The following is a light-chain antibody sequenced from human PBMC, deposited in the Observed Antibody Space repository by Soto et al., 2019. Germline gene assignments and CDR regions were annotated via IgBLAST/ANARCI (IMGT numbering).Light chain of an antibody. CDR2: LEGSGSY. CDR3: QTWDSNTHVV. Sequence: QPVLTQSSSASASLGSSVKLTCTLSSGHSSYIIAWHQQQPGKAPRYLMKLEGSGSYNKGSGVPDRFSGSSSGADRYLTITNLQYADEADYHCQTWDSNTHVVFGGGTKLTVL. CDR1: SGHSSYI. J-gene: IGLJ2*01. V-gene: IGLV4-60*02.